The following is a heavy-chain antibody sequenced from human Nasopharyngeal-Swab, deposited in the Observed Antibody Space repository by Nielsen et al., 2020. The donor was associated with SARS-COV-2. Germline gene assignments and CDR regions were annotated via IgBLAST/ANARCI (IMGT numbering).Heavy chain of an antibody. CDR3: ARDLAHSGYARRGMDV. Sequence: SVKVSCKASGGTFSSYAISWVRQAPGQELEWMGGIIPIFGTANYAQKFQGRVTITADESTSTAYMELSSLRSEDTAVYYCARDLAHSGYARRGMDVWGQGTTVTVSS. J-gene: IGHJ6*02. CDR2: IIPIFGTA. CDR1: GGTFSSYA. V-gene: IGHV1-69*13. D-gene: IGHD5-12*01.